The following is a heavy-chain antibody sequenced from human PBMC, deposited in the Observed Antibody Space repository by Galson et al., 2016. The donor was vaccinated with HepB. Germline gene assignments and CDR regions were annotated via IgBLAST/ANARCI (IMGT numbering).Heavy chain of an antibody. CDR2: ISYDGSFK. Sequence: SLRLSCAASGFIFSNYGMHWVRQAPGKGLEWVAVISYDGSFKYYADAVNGRFTISRDNSRSTLYLQMNSLRTEDKAVYYCANMKRTSPYCSGTNCFSRLWGPPFDYWGQGTLVTISS. D-gene: IGHD2-2*01. J-gene: IGHJ4*02. V-gene: IGHV3-30*18. CDR3: ANMKRTSPYCSGTNCFSRLWGPPFDY. CDR1: GFIFSNYG.